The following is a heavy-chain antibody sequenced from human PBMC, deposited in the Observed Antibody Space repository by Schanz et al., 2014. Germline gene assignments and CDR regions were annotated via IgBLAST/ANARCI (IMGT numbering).Heavy chain of an antibody. CDR1: GFTFETYL. J-gene: IGHJ4*02. D-gene: IGHD3-22*01. CDR3: AKSYDTSGYSGFDY. CDR2: ISYHGSEK. Sequence: VQVAESGGGLVLPGGSLRLSCDASGFTFETYLMAWVRQAPGKGLEWVAVISYHGSEKYYADSVKGRFTISRDNSKNTLYLQMNSLRTEDTAVYFCAKSYDTSGYSGFDYWGQGTLVTVSS. V-gene: IGHV3-30*18.